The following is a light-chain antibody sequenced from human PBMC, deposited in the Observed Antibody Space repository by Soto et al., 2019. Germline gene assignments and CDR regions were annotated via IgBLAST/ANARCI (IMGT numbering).Light chain of an antibody. CDR1: QTVGSF. CDR3: QQRYNWPPLT. V-gene: IGKV3-11*01. J-gene: IGKJ4*01. Sequence: EIVLTQSPATLSLSPGERATLSCRASQTVGSFLAWYQHKPGQAPRLLIYNTSKRANSIPARFSGSGSGTDCTLTISSLEPENFAVHYCQQRYNWPPLTFGGGTKVEMK. CDR2: NTS.